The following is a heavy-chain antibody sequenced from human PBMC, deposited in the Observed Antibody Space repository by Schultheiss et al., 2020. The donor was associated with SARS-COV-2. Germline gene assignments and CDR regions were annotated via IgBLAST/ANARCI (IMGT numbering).Heavy chain of an antibody. J-gene: IGHJ3*02. CDR1: GSSISSGHY. Sequence: SETLSLTCPVSGSSISSGHYWGWIRQPPGKGLEWIGSIYYSGSTYYNPSLKSRVTISLDTSKNQFSLKLSPVTAADTAVYSCARQVHPGCYGNAFDIWGQGTMGTV. D-gene: IGHD2-15*01. CDR3: ARQVHPGCYGNAFDI. CDR2: IYYSGST. V-gene: IGHV4-38-2*01.